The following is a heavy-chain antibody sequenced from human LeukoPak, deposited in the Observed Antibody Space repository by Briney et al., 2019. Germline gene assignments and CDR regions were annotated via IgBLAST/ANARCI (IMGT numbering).Heavy chain of an antibody. J-gene: IGHJ4*02. CDR3: ARSSGYARY. Sequence: PGGSLRLSCAASGFTFSSYEMNWVRQAPGKGLEWVSYISSSGSTIYYADSVKGRFTISRDNAKNSLYLQMNSLGAEDTAVYYCARSSGYARYWGQGTLVTVSS. V-gene: IGHV3-48*03. CDR2: ISSSGSTI. D-gene: IGHD5-12*01. CDR1: GFTFSSYE.